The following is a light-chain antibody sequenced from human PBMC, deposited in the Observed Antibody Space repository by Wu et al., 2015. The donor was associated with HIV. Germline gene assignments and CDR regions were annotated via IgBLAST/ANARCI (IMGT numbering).Light chain of an antibody. CDR3: QQYNNWIT. Sequence: EIVMTQSPATLSVSPGERVTLSCRTSQNVDSNLAWYQQEPGQAPRLLIYDASTRATGIAARFSGSGSGTEFTLTITNMQSEDFAVYYCQQYNNWITFGQGTRLEIK. CDR1: QNVDSN. CDR2: DAS. V-gene: IGKV3-15*01. J-gene: IGKJ5*01.